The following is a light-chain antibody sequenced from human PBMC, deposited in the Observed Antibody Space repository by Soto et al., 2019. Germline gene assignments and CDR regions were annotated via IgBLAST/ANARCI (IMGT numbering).Light chain of an antibody. V-gene: IGLV2-23*01. CDR1: SSDVGSYNL. J-gene: IGLJ1*01. CDR3: SSYAGDYVYV. Sequence: QSALTQPASVSGSPGQSITIPCTGTSSDVGSYNLVSWFQQHPGKVPKLIIYEGTKRPSGVSDRFSGSKSGNTASLTISGLQAEDEADYYCSSYAGDYVYVSGNGTKVTVL. CDR2: EGT.